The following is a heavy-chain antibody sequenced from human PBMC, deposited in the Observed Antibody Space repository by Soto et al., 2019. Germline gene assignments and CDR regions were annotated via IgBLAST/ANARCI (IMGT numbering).Heavy chain of an antibody. V-gene: IGHV5-51*01. CDR3: GIEGVAARPDVRAFDI. CDR1: GYSFTSYW. Sequence: GESLKISCKGSGYSFTSYWIGWVRQMPGKGLEWMGIIYPGDSDTRYSPSFQGQVTISADKSISTAYLQWSSLKASDTAMYYCGIEGVAARPDVRAFDIWGQGTMVTVSS. CDR2: IYPGDSDT. J-gene: IGHJ3*02. D-gene: IGHD6-6*01.